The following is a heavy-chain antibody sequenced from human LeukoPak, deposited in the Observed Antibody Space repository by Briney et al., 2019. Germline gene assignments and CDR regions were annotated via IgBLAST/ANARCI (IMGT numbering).Heavy chain of an antibody. CDR3: AKGALGSRRHYFFDY. J-gene: IGHJ4*02. CDR1: GFTFSAYA. V-gene: IGHV3-23*01. Sequence: GGSLRLSCAASGFTFSAYAMSWVRQAPGKGLEWVSAIGGGGASTYYADSVKGRFTISRDNSKNTLYLQMNTLRAEDTAVYYCAKGALGSRRHYFFDYWGQGTLVTVSS. D-gene: IGHD6-13*01. CDR2: IGGGGAST.